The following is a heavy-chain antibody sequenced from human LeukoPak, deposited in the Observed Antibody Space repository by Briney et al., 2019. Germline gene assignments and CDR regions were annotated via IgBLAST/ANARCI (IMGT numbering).Heavy chain of an antibody. D-gene: IGHD6-19*01. CDR1: GFTLSNYW. CDR3: ARGSRLYSSGNY. V-gene: IGHV3-7*04. CDR2: IKQDGTER. Sequence: GESLRLSCAASGFTLSNYWMIWFRQAPGKGLEWVANIKQDGTERYYVGSVKGRFTISRDNTKNSLYLQMNSLRVEDTAVYYCARGSRLYSSGNYWGQGALVTVSS. J-gene: IGHJ4*02.